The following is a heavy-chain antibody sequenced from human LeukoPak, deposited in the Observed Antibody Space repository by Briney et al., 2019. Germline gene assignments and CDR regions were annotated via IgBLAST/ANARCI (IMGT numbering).Heavy chain of an antibody. CDR1: GYTFTSYG. J-gene: IGHJ6*03. CDR3: ARISRVPMTPPNSRYYYMDV. V-gene: IGHV1-18*01. D-gene: IGHD2-15*01. CDR2: ISAYNGNT. Sequence: ASVKVSCKASGYTFTSYGISWVRQAPGQGLEWMGWISAYNGNTNYAQKLQGRVTMTTDTSTSTAYMELRSLRSDDTAVYYCARISRVPMTPPNSRYYYMDVWGKGTTVTVSS.